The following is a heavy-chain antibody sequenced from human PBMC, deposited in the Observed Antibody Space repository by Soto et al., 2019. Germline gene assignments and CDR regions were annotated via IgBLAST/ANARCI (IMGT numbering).Heavy chain of an antibody. CDR2: ISAYNGNT. J-gene: IGHJ4*02. Sequence: AASVKVSCKASGYTFTSYGISWVRQAPGQGLEWMGWISAYNGNTNYAQKLQGRVTMTTDTSTSTAYMELRSLRSDDTAVYYCARREEYSSSLHPLDYWGQGTLVTVSS. D-gene: IGHD6-13*01. CDR1: GYTFTSYG. V-gene: IGHV1-18*01. CDR3: ARREEYSSSLHPLDY.